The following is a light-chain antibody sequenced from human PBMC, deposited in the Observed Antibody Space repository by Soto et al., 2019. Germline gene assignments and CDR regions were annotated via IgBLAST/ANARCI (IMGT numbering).Light chain of an antibody. Sequence: IVMTQSPATLSVSPGERATLSCRASQSIASNLAWYQQKPGQAPRLLIYGASTRATGIPARFSGSGSETDFTLSITRLEPEDFAMYYCQQYGSSPRTFGRGTKVDIK. V-gene: IGKV3-15*01. CDR2: GAS. J-gene: IGKJ1*01. CDR3: QQYGSSPRT. CDR1: QSIASN.